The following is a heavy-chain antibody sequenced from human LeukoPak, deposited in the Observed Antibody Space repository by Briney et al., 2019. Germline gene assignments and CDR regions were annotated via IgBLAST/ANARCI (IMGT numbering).Heavy chain of an antibody. CDR3: ARDLHGGNSGLGY. CDR1: GGSISSYY. Sequence: TSETLSLTCTVSGGSISSYYWSWIRQPPGKGLEWVAYIHYSGFSNYNSSLNSLVTISVDTSKNQFSLKLSFVTAADTAVYYCARDLHGGNSGLGYWGQGTLVTVSS. J-gene: IGHJ1*01. D-gene: IGHD4-23*01. CDR2: IHYSGFS. V-gene: IGHV4-59*01.